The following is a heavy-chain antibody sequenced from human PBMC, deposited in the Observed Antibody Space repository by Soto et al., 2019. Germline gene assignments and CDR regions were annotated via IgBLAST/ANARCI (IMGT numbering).Heavy chain of an antibody. V-gene: IGHV1-69*13. CDR1: GGTFSSYA. CDR2: IIPIFGTA. D-gene: IGHD4-17*01. J-gene: IGHJ4*02. Sequence: ASVKVSCKASGGTFSSYAISWVRQAPGQGLEWMGGIIPIFGTANYAQKFQGRVTITADESTSTAYMGLSSLRSEDTAVYYCARHDYGDYEHHTHDYWGQGTLVTGSS. CDR3: ARHDYGDYEHHTHDY.